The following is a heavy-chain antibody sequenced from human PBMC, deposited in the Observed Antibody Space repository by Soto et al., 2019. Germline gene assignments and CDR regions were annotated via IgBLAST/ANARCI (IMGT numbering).Heavy chain of an antibody. CDR2: INHSGST. J-gene: IGHJ3*02. V-gene: IGHV4-34*01. CDR1: GGSFSGYY. D-gene: IGHD6-13*01. CDR3: AREKAASIVESFDI. Sequence: SETLSLTCAVYGGSFSGYYWSWIRQPPGKGLEWIGEINHSGSTNYNPSLKSRVTISVDTSKNQFSLKLSSVTAADTAVYYCAREKAASIVESFDIWGQGTMVTVSS.